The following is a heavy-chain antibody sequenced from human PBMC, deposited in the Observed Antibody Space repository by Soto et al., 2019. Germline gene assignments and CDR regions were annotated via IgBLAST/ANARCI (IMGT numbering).Heavy chain of an antibody. J-gene: IGHJ6*02. CDR3: GRDEVRNGVGV. CDR1: GFTFTSYW. V-gene: IGHV3-7*01. Sequence: EVRLVEPGGGLVQPGGSLRLSCVASGFTFTSYWMSWVRQAPGKGLEWVANIKGEGSEKRYVDSVKGRLTISRDNAKNSVYLQMNSLRVEDTALYYCGRDEVRNGVGVWGQGTTVTVSS. CDR2: IKGEGSEK.